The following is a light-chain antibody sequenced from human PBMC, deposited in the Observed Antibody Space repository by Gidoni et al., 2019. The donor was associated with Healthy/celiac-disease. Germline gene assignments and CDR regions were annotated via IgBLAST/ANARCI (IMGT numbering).Light chain of an antibody. CDR1: QSISSW. CDR2: KAS. V-gene: IGKV1-5*03. Sequence: DIQLTHSPSTLSASVGDRVTITCRASQSISSWLAWYQQKPGKAPKLLIYKASSLESGVPSRFSGSGSRTEFTRTISSLQPDDFATYYCQQYNSYPWTFGQXTKVEIK. J-gene: IGKJ1*01. CDR3: QQYNSYPWT.